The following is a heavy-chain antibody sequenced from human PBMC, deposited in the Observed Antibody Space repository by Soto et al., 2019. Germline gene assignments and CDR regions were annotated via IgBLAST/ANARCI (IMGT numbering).Heavy chain of an antibody. CDR1: GFTFSSYS. D-gene: IGHD3-10*01. V-gene: IGHV3-21*01. J-gene: IGHJ6*03. Sequence: AGGSLRLSCAASGFTFSSYSMNWVRQAPGKGLEWVSPISSSSSYIYYADSVKGRFTISRDNAKNSLYLQMNSLRAEDTAVYYCARDFPSMVRGVITYYYYYYMDVWGKGTTVTVSS. CDR2: ISSSSSYI. CDR3: ARDFPSMVRGVITYYYYYYMDV.